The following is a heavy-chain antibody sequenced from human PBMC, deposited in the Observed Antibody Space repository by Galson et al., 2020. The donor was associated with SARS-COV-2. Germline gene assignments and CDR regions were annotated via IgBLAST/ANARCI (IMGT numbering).Heavy chain of an antibody. CDR2: IGTAGDT. J-gene: IGHJ6*03. V-gene: IGHV3-13*01. Sequence: GESLKISCAASGFTFSSSDMHWVRQATGKGLEWVSAIGTAGDTYYPGSVKGRFTIPRENAKNSLYLQMNSLRAGDTAVYYCARAGHNVGYCSGGSCYPTINYDYYMDVWGKGTTVTVSS. D-gene: IGHD2-15*01. CDR3: ARAGHNVGYCSGGSCYPTINYDYYMDV. CDR1: GFTFSSSD.